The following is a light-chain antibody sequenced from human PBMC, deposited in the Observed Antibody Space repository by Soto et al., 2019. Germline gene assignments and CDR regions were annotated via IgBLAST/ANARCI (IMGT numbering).Light chain of an antibody. CDR2: ENS. CDR3: GTWDSSLIAL. V-gene: IGLV1-51*02. CDR1: NSNIGSND. Sequence: QSVLTQPPSVSAAPGQKVTISCSGNNSNIGSNDVSWYQQLPGKAPKLLIYENSQRPSGIPDRFSGSKSGTSATLGITGLQTGDEADYYCGTWDSSLIALFGTGTKVTV. J-gene: IGLJ1*01.